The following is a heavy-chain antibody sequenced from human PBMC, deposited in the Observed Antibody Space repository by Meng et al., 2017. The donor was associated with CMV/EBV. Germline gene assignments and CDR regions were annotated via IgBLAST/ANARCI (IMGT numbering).Heavy chain of an antibody. V-gene: IGHV3-30*02. CDR3: AKFGQLELRIY. Sequence: VGLGRPWGRLVQPGGSLCISCAATAFTFSSYGMPWVRQAPGKGLEWVAFIRYDATNKYYADFVKGRFTITRDNSKNTLYLQMNSLRAEDTAVYYCAKFGQLELRIYWGQGTLVTVSS. J-gene: IGHJ4*02. CDR1: AFTFSSYG. CDR2: IRYDATNK. D-gene: IGHD1-7*01.